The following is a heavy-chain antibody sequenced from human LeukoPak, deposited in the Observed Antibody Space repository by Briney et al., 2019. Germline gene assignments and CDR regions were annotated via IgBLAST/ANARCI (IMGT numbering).Heavy chain of an antibody. Sequence: GGSLRLSCAASGFTFSSYSMNWVRQAPGKGLEWVSYISSSSSTIYYADSVKGRFTISRDNAKNSLYLQMNSLRAEDTAVYYCAREYGYSYGYRGAYYFDYWGQGTLVTVSS. D-gene: IGHD5-18*01. CDR1: GFTFSSYS. J-gene: IGHJ4*02. CDR3: AREYGYSYGYRGAYYFDY. V-gene: IGHV3-48*01. CDR2: ISSSSSTI.